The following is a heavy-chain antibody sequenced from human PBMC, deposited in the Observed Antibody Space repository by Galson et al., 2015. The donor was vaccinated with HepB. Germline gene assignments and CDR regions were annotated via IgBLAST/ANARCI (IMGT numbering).Heavy chain of an antibody. D-gene: IGHD5-12*01. Sequence: CAISGDSVSTNIVAWNWIRQSPSRGLEWLGRTYYRSKWYNDYAVSVQSRITINPDTSRNQFSLQLNSVTPEDTGVYYCTRLRHLARGMDVWGQGTTVTVSS. CDR2: TYYRSKWYN. CDR3: TRLRHLARGMDV. CDR1: GDSVSTNIVA. V-gene: IGHV6-1*01. J-gene: IGHJ6*02.